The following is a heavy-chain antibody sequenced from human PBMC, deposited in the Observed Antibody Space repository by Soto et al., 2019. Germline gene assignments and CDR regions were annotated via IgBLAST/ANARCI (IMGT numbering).Heavy chain of an antibody. J-gene: IGHJ5*02. CDR3: ARVPTP. CDR1: GGSISSSNW. Sequence: PSETLSLTCAVSGGSISSSNWWSWVRQPPGKGLEWIGYIYHSGRTFYNPSLKSRVTISLDRSKNQFSLKLSSVTAADTAVYFCARVPTPWGQGTLVTVSS. V-gene: IGHV4-4*02. CDR2: IYHSGRT.